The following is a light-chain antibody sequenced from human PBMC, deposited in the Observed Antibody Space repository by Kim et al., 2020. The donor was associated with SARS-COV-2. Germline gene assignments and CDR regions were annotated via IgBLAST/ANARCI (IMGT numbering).Light chain of an antibody. CDR2: GAS. Sequence: DIQMTQSPSSLSASVGDRVTITCRASQGIITDLGWYQQNPGRAPKRLIYGASSLQSGVPSRFSGSGSGTEFTLTISSLQPEDFATYFCLQSNSDPRTFGQGTRLEIK. V-gene: IGKV1-17*01. J-gene: IGKJ5*01. CDR3: LQSNSDPRT. CDR1: QGIITD.